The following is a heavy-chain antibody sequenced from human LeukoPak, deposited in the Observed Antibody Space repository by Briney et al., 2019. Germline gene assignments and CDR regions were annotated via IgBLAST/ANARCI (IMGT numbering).Heavy chain of an antibody. CDR2: ISSSGSTI. CDR1: GFTFSDYY. Sequence: PGGSLRLSCAASGFTFSDYYMSWIRQAPGKGLEWVSYISSSGSTIYYADSVKGRFTISRDNAKNSLYLQMNSLRAEDTAVYYRARDHGYIWGSYRPGYYMDVWGKGTTVTVSS. D-gene: IGHD3-16*02. V-gene: IGHV3-11*01. J-gene: IGHJ6*03. CDR3: ARDHGYIWGSYRPGYYMDV.